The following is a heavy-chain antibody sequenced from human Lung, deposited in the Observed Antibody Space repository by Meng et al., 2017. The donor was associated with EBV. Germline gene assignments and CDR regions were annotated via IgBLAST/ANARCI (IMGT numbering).Heavy chain of an antibody. V-gene: IGHV3-11*01. CDR3: ARIPAWFDP. Sequence: VVGFGEGLGQPCGSLRLSCAASGCIFSDYYMSWIRQAPGKGLEWVSYISSSGSIIYYADSVKGRFTISRDNSKNSLYLQMNSLRADDTAVYYCARIPAWFDPWGQGTLVTVSS. CDR1: GCIFSDYY. D-gene: IGHD2-2*01. J-gene: IGHJ5*02. CDR2: ISSSGSII.